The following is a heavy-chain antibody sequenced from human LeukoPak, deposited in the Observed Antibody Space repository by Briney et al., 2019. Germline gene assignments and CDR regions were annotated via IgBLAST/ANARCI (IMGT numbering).Heavy chain of an antibody. J-gene: IGHJ6*03. CDR1: GYTFTSYA. D-gene: IGHD5-18*01. CDR2: INTNTGNP. Sequence: GASVKVSCKASGYTFTSYAMNWVRQVPGQGLEWMGWINTNTGNPTYAQGFTGRFVFSLDTSVSTAYLQISSLKAEDTAVYYCARARVDTAMVNYYYYYMDVWGKGTTVTVSS. V-gene: IGHV7-4-1*02. CDR3: ARARVDTAMVNYYYYYMDV.